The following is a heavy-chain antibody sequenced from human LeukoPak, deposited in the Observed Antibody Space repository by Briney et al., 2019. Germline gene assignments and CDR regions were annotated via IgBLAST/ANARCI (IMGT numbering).Heavy chain of an antibody. CDR2: IRPIGDNS. Sequence: GGSLRLSCAASGFTFGSYSMNWVRQAPARGLGLVSSIRPIGDNSSYGDSVEGRFTNSRDNSKNTVYLQMNNMKVDDTAVYYCARVAGWHWFDPWGQGTLVTVSS. J-gene: IGHJ5*02. V-gene: IGHV3-23*01. CDR1: GFTFGSYS. CDR3: ARVAGWHWFDP. D-gene: IGHD6-19*01.